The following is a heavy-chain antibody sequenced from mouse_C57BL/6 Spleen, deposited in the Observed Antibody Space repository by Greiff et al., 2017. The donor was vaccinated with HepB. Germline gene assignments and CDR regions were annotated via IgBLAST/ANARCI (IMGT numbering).Heavy chain of an antibody. CDR2: IRSKSSNYAT. CDR3: VRDQGNYYGSSLGY. CDR1: GFTFNTYA. Sequence: EVQLVESGGGLVQPKGSLKLSCAASGFTFNTYAMHWVRQAPGKGLEWVARIRSKSSNYATYYADSVKDRFTISRDDSQSMLYLQMNNLKTEDTAMYYCVRDQGNYYGSSLGYWGQGTTLTVSS. D-gene: IGHD1-1*01. V-gene: IGHV10-3*01. J-gene: IGHJ2*01.